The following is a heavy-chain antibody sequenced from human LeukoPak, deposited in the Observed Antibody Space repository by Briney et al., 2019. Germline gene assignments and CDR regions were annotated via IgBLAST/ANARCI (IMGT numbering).Heavy chain of an antibody. D-gene: IGHD2-2*01. Sequence: GGSLRLSCATSGFTFSGFGMSWVRQAPGKGLEWVSSISGSGNTYYADSVKGRFTVSRDNSNNTLYLQVNSLRVEDTAVFYCAKGGISSAAGLDYWGQGTLAIVSS. V-gene: IGHV3-23*01. J-gene: IGHJ4*02. CDR2: ISGSGNT. CDR1: GFTFSGFG. CDR3: AKGGISSAAGLDY.